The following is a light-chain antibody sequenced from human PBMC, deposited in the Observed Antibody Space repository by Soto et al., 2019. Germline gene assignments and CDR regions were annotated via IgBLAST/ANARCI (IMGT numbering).Light chain of an antibody. CDR1: QSVTSNY. CDR3: QQYSASPRT. V-gene: IGKV3-20*01. CDR2: SAS. Sequence: EIVLTPSPGTLSLSPGERATLSCGASQSVTSNYLAWYQQKPGQAPRLLIHSASTRAPGTPDRFSASGAGTDFTLTISRLEPEDSAVYYCQQYSASPRTFGPGTKVDIK. J-gene: IGKJ3*01.